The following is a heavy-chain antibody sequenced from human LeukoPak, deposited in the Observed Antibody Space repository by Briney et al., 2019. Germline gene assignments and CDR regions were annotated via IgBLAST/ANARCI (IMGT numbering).Heavy chain of an antibody. CDR1: GGSISSGDYY. CDR2: IYYSGST. CDR3: ARGGGGYYYDSSGYYPFDY. J-gene: IGHJ4*02. Sequence: SETLSLTCTVSGGSISSGDYYWSWIRQPPGKGLEWIGYIYYSGSTYYNPSLESRVTISVDTSKNQFSLKLSSVTAADTAVYYCARGGGGYYYDSSGYYPFDYWGQGTLVTVSS. V-gene: IGHV4-30-4*01. D-gene: IGHD3-22*01.